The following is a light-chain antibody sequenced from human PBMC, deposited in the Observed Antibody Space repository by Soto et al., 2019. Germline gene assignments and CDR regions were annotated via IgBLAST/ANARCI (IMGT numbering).Light chain of an antibody. CDR1: SSDVGGYNY. J-gene: IGLJ1*01. CDR3: CSYAGSYTRV. Sequence: QSALTQPRSVSGSPGQSVTISCTGTSSDVGGYNYVSWYQQHPGKAPKLMIYDVGKRPSGVPDRFSGSKSDSTASLTISGLQAEDEADYYCCSYAGSYTRVFGTGTKSPS. CDR2: DVG. V-gene: IGLV2-11*01.